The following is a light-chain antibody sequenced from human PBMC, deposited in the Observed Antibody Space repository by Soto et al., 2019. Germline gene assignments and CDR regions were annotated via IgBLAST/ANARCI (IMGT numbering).Light chain of an antibody. Sequence: DIQMTQSPSSLSASVGDRVTITCRASQSISTYLNWYHQKPGKAPKLLIDAASSLQSGVPSRFSGSGSGTDFTLTISSLQPEDFANYYCQQGYSTPRTFGQGTKVEIK. J-gene: IGKJ1*01. V-gene: IGKV1-39*01. CDR3: QQGYSTPRT. CDR2: AAS. CDR1: QSISTY.